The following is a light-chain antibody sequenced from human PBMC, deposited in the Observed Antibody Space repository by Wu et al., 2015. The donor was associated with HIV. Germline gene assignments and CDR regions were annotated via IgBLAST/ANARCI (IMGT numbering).Light chain of an antibody. V-gene: IGKV3-15*01. CDR3: QQYNNWPRT. CDR2: AAS. CDR1: QSVSSN. J-gene: IGKJ1*01. Sequence: EVVMTQSPATLSVSPGERATLSCRASQSVSSNFAWYQHKPGQAPRLLIYAASTRATGIPARFSGSGSGTEFTLTISSMQSEDFAVYYCQQYNNWPRTFGQGTKVE.